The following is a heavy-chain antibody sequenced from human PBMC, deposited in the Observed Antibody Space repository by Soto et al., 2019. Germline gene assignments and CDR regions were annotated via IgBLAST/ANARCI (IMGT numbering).Heavy chain of an antibody. J-gene: IGHJ4*02. Sequence: QVQLVESGGGVVQPGRSLRLSCAASGFTFSSYGMHWVRQAPGKGLEWVAVISYDGSNKYYADSVKGRFTISRDNSKNTLYLQMNSLRAEDTAVYYCANPLDSSGYFDYWGQGTLVTVSS. CDR3: ANPLDSSGYFDY. CDR2: ISYDGSNK. CDR1: GFTFSSYG. D-gene: IGHD3-22*01. V-gene: IGHV3-30*18.